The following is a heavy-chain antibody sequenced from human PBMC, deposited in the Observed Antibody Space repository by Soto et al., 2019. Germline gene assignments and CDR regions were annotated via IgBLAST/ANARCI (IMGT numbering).Heavy chain of an antibody. V-gene: IGHV4-31*03. J-gene: IGHJ3*02. CDR2: IYYSGST. Sequence: QVQLQESGPGLVKPSQTLSLTCTVSGGSISSGGYYWSWIRQHPGKGLEWIGYIYYSGSTYYNPSLKSRVTLAVDTSKNQFSLKLSSVTAADTAVYYCARGELWFGDPGAFDIWGQGTMVTVSS. CDR3: ARGELWFGDPGAFDI. D-gene: IGHD3-10*01. CDR1: GGSISSGGYY.